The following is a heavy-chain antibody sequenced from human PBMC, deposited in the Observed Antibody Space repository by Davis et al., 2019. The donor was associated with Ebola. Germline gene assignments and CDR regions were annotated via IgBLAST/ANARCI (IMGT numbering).Heavy chain of an antibody. CDR1: GYTFTSYG. CDR3: ARDNCSGGSCWYGMDV. D-gene: IGHD2-15*01. V-gene: IGHV1-18*01. CDR2: ISAYNGNT. Sequence: AASVKVSCKASGYTFTSYGISWVRQAPGQGLEWMGWISAYNGNTNYAQKFQGRVTITADESTSTAYMELSSLRSEDTAVYYCARDNCSGGSCWYGMDVWGQGTTVTVSS. J-gene: IGHJ6*02.